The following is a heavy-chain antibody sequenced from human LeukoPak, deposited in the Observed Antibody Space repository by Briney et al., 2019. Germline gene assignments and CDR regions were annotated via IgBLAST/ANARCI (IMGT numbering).Heavy chain of an antibody. D-gene: IGHD6-19*01. CDR3: ARQLASGWRGGFNY. Sequence: PGESLKISCKTSAYIFSNYWIAWVRQMPGKGLEWMGIIYPADSDARYSPSLQGQVTMSADKSISTIYLQWSSLEASDTAMYYYARQLASGWRGGFNYWGQGTLVTVPS. CDR1: AYIFSNYW. V-gene: IGHV5-51*01. CDR2: IYPADSDA. J-gene: IGHJ5*01.